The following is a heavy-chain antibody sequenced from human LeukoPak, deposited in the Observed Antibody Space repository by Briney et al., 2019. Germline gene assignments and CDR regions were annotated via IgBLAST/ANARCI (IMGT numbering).Heavy chain of an antibody. Sequence: GASVKVSCKASGYTFASYDINWVRQATGQGLEWMGWINPNSGGTNYAQKFQGRVTMTRDTSISTAYMELSRLRSDDTAVYYCARVSVANQYHYCSGGSCFWFDPWGQGTLVTVSS. J-gene: IGHJ5*02. CDR2: INPNSGGT. CDR1: GYTFASYD. CDR3: ARVSVANQYHYCSGGSCFWFDP. V-gene: IGHV1-2*02. D-gene: IGHD2-15*01.